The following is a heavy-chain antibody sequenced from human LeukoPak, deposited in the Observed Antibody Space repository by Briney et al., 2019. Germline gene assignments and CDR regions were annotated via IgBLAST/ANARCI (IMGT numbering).Heavy chain of an antibody. D-gene: IGHD5-18*01. CDR3: AKALRGYSHSIDY. CDR1: GFTFDDYA. CDR2: ISWNSGSI. Sequence: GGSLRLSCAASGFTFDDYAMHWVRQAPGKGLEWVSYISWNSGSIGYADSLKGRFTISRDNAKNSLYLQMNSLRAEDTALYYCAKALRGYSHSIDYWGQGTLVTASS. J-gene: IGHJ4*02. V-gene: IGHV3-9*01.